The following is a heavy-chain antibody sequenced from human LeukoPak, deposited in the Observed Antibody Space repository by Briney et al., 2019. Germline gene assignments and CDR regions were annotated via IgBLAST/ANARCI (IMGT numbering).Heavy chain of an antibody. CDR1: GYTFTGYY. V-gene: IGHV1-2*06. Sequence: ASVKVSCKASGYTFTGYYMHWLRQAPGQGLEWMGRINPNSGDTKFAQEFQGRVTMSRDTSLSTAYMELSRLTSDDTAVYFCATHINWNYAGILDYWGQGALVTVSS. CDR3: ATHINWNYAGILDY. J-gene: IGHJ4*02. D-gene: IGHD1-7*01. CDR2: INPNSGDT.